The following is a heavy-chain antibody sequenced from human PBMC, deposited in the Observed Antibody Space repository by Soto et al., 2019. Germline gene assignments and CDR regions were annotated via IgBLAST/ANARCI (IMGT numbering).Heavy chain of an antibody. D-gene: IGHD3-9*01. CDR1: GGSVSGHY. CDR3: ARANYDLLTGTHAFDI. V-gene: IGHV4-59*02. J-gene: IGHJ3*02. CDR2: IYYTGST. Sequence: SETLSLTCTVSGGSVSGHYWTWIRQTPGGGLELIGYIYYTGSTNYNPSLKSRVTISIDTSKSQFSLKLRSVTAADTAMYYCARANYDLLTGTHAFDIWGQGIMVT.